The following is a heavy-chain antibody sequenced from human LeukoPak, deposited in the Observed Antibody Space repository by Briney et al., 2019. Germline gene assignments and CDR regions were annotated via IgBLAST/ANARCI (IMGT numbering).Heavy chain of an antibody. Sequence: GASVKVSCKASGGTFSSYAISWVRRAPGQGLEWMGGIIPIFGTANYAQKFQGRVTITADESTSTAYMELSSLRSEDTAVYYCARGPTTVVTLYYFDYWGQGTLVTVSS. V-gene: IGHV1-69*13. J-gene: IGHJ4*02. CDR2: IIPIFGTA. CDR1: GGTFSSYA. D-gene: IGHD4-23*01. CDR3: ARGPTTVVTLYYFDY.